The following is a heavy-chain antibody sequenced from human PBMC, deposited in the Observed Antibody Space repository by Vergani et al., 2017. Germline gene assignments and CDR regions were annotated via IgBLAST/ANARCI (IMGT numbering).Heavy chain of an antibody. D-gene: IGHD5-18*01. CDR1: GFTFSSYS. Sequence: EVQLVESGGGLVKPGGSLRLSCAASGFTFSSYSMNWVRQAPGKGLEWVSSISSSSSYIYYADSVKGRFTISRDNAKNSLYLQMNSLRAEDTAVYYCARDGDTAMDPYYYYYYMDVWGKGTTVTVPS. V-gene: IGHV3-21*01. J-gene: IGHJ6*03. CDR2: ISSSSSYI. CDR3: ARDGDTAMDPYYYYYYMDV.